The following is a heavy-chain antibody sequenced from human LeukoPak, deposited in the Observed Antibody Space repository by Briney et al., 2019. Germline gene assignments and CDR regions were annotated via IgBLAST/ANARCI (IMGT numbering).Heavy chain of an antibody. D-gene: IGHD3-22*01. CDR2: VFYSGST. J-gene: IGHJ4*02. CDR1: GGSISDAAYY. CDR3: ARGGDYDSSGYADY. Sequence: SETLSLTCTVSGGSISDAAYYWSWIRQHPGEGLEWIGYVFYSGSTSYNPSLKSRVTISVDTSKNQFSLKLTSVTAADTAVYYCARGGDYDSSGYADYWGQGTLVTVSS. V-gene: IGHV4-31*03.